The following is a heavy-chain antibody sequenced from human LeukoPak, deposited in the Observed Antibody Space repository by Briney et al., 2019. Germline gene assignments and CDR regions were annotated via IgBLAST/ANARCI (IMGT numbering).Heavy chain of an antibody. V-gene: IGHV3-21*01. D-gene: IGHD3-10*01. CDR2: ISSSSSYI. Sequence: GGSLRLSCAASGFTFSSYSTNWVRQAPGKGLEWVSSISSSSSYIYYADSVKGRFTISRDNAKNSLYLQMNSLRAEDTAVYYCARGGSGSPYGMDVWGQGTTVTVSS. CDR1: GFTFSSYS. J-gene: IGHJ6*02. CDR3: ARGGSGSPYGMDV.